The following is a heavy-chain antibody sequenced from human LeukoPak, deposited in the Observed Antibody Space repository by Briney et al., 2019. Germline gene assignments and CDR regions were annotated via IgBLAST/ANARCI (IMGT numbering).Heavy chain of an antibody. CDR3: AREDALAWFDP. V-gene: IGHV4-34*01. D-gene: IGHD3-3*02. J-gene: IGHJ5*02. CDR1: GGSFSGYY. Sequence: PSGTLSLTCAVYGGSFSGYYWSWIRQPPGKGLEWIGEINHSGSTNYNPSLKSRVTISVDTSKNQFSLKLSSVTAADTAVYYCAREDALAWFDPWGQGTLVTVSS. CDR2: INHSGST.